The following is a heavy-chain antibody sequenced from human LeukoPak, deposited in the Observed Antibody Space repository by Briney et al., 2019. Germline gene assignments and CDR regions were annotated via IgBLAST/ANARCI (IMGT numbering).Heavy chain of an antibody. CDR3: ARENWSIDY. J-gene: IGHJ4*02. CDR2: INQDGSTA. D-gene: IGHD1-1*01. V-gene: IGHV3-7*01. Sequence: GGSPRLSCAASGFTFTTYYMTWVRQAPGKGLEWVANINQDGSTAYYVDSVKGRFTFSRDNTKNSVYLQMNSLRAEDTAVYYCARENWSIDYWGQGTLVTVSS. CDR1: GFTFTTYY.